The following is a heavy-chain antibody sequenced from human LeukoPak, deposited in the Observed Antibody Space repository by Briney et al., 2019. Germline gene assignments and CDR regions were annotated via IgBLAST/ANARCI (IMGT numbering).Heavy chain of an antibody. D-gene: IGHD2-2*01. Sequence: EASVKVSCKASGYTFTGYFIHWVRQAPGQGLEWMGWINPNSGGSHFAQKFQGRVTMTRDTSIDTVYMELSGLRSDDTAVYYCARVENIVGVVAAMDDFNDYWGQGTLVTVSS. CDR2: INPNSGGS. CDR3: ARVENIVGVVAAMDDFNDY. J-gene: IGHJ4*02. V-gene: IGHV1-2*02. CDR1: GYTFTGYF.